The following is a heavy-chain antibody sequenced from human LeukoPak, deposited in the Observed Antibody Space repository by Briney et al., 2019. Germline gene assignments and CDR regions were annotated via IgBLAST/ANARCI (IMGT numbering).Heavy chain of an antibody. Sequence: MSSETLSLTCTVSGGSISSSSYYWGWIRQPPGKGLEWIGSIYYSGSTYYNPSLKSRVTISVDTSKNQFSLKLSSVTAADTAVYYCARKGYSSGQGANWFDPWGQGTLVTVSS. J-gene: IGHJ5*02. V-gene: IGHV4-39*01. CDR3: ARKGYSSGQGANWFDP. CDR1: GGSISSSSYY. D-gene: IGHD6-19*01. CDR2: IYYSGST.